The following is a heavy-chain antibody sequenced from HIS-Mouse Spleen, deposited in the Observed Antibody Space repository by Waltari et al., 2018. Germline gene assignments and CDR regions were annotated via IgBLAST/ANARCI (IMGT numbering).Heavy chain of an antibody. J-gene: IGHJ2*01. Sequence: QLQLQESGPGLVKPSETLSLTCTGSGGSIRSSSYHWGWIRQPPGKGLEWIGSIYYSGSTYYNPSLKSRVTISVDTSKNQFSLKLSSVTAADTAVYYCAREIPYSSSWYDWYFDLWGRGTLVTVSS. CDR1: GGSIRSSSYH. CDR3: AREIPYSSSWYDWYFDL. D-gene: IGHD6-13*01. V-gene: IGHV4-39*07. CDR2: IYYSGST.